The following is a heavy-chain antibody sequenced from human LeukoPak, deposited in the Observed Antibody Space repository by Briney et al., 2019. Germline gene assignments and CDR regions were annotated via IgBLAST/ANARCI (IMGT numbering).Heavy chain of an antibody. V-gene: IGHV4-34*01. Sequence: SSETLSLTCAVYGGSFSGYYWSWIRQPPGKGLEWIGEINHSGSTNYNPSLKSRVTISVDTSKNQFSLKLSSVTAADTAVYYCAGGGLRWSNNNFDYWGQGTLVTVSS. CDR2: INHSGST. CDR1: GGSFSGYY. D-gene: IGHD4-23*01. CDR3: AGGGLRWSNNNFDY. J-gene: IGHJ4*02.